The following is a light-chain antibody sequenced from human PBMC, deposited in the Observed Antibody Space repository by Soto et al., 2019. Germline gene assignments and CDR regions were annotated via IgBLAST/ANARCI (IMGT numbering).Light chain of an antibody. J-gene: IGLJ1*01. V-gene: IGLV2-14*01. CDR1: TSDLGGYYF. CDR3: GSYRRSNPLFV. CDR2: DVS. Sequence: QSALTQPASVSGSPGQSVTISCTGTTSDLGGYYFVSWYQQHPDKAPKLMIYDVSNRPSGVSNRFSGFKSGHTASLTISGIQAEDKADYYCGSYRRSNPLFVFGTGTKVTVL.